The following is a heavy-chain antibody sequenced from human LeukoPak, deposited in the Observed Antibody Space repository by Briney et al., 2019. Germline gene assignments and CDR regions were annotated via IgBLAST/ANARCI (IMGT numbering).Heavy chain of an antibody. V-gene: IGHV4-59*08. D-gene: IGHD3-3*01. J-gene: IGHJ3*02. CDR2: IYYSGST. Sequence: SETLSLTCTVSGGSISSYYWSWIRQPPGKGLEWIGYIYYSGSTNYNPSLKSRVTISVDTSKNQFSLKLSSVTAADTAVYYCARHGITIFGVVTMDAFDIWGQGTMVTVSS. CDR1: GGSISSYY. CDR3: ARHGITIFGVVTMDAFDI.